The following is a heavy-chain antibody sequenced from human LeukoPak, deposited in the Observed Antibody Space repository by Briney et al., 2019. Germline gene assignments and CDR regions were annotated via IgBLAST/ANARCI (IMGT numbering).Heavy chain of an antibody. CDR2: ISSSSNYI. V-gene: IGHV3-21*01. CDR1: GFTFSTYS. Sequence: GGSLRLSCAASGFTFSTYSMNWVRQAPGKGLEWISSISSSSNYIYYADSLKGRFTISRDNAKNSLYLQMNSLRAEDTAVYYCARDLGYCSGGSCYTVFDYWGQGTLVTVSS. CDR3: ARDLGYCSGGSCYTVFDY. J-gene: IGHJ4*02. D-gene: IGHD2-15*01.